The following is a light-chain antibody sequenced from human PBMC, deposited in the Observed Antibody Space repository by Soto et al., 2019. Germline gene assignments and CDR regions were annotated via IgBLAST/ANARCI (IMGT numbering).Light chain of an antibody. Sequence: QSVLTQPRSVSGSPVQSVTISCTGTSSDVGRYDYVSWYQQHPGKAPNLIVYDVTDRPSGVPDRFSGSKSGNTASLTISGLQAEDEADYSCCSFAGSYPYVFGNRNKVTVL. V-gene: IGLV2-11*01. J-gene: IGLJ1*01. CDR2: DVT. CDR1: SSDVGRYDY. CDR3: CSFAGSYPYV.